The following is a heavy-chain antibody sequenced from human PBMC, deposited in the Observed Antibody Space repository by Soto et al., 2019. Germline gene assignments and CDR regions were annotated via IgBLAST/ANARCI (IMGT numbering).Heavy chain of an antibody. CDR3: AAHDLWSGYYTSPLDY. CDR1: GFTFSSYG. V-gene: IGHV3-23*01. CDR2: ISGDGGST. J-gene: IGHJ4*02. Sequence: EVQLLESGGGLVQPGGSLRLSCAASGFTFSSYGMSWVRQAPGRGLEWVSTISGDGGSTYYADSVKGRFTISRDNSKNTLYLQINSLRAEDTAVYFCAAHDLWSGYYTSPLDYWGQGTLVTVSS. D-gene: IGHD3-3*01.